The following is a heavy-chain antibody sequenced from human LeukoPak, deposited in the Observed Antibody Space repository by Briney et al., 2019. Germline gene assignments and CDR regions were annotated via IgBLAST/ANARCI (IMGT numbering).Heavy chain of an antibody. V-gene: IGHV3-23*01. CDR1: GFTFNSYA. Sequence: TGGSLRLSCAASGFTFNSYAMSWVRQAPGKGLEWVSAIIGSGGSTYYADSVKGRFTISRDNSKNTLYLQMNILRAEDMAVYYCAKDGYGYYYYYMDVWGKGTTVTVSS. CDR3: AKDGYGYYYYYMDV. D-gene: IGHD1-1*01. CDR2: IIGSGGST. J-gene: IGHJ6*03.